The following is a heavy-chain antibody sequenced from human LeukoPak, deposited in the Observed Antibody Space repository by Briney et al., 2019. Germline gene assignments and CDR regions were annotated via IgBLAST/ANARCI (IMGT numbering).Heavy chain of an antibody. CDR3: ARAVVVTATLDY. CDR1: GGSISSYY. J-gene: IGHJ4*02. Sequence: PSETLSLTCTVSGGSISSYYWSWIRQPPGKGLEWIGYIYYSGSTSYNPSLKSRVTISVDTSKNQFSLKLSSVTAADTAVYYCARAVVVTATLDYWGQGTLVTVSS. D-gene: IGHD2-15*01. CDR2: IYYSGST. V-gene: IGHV4-59*12.